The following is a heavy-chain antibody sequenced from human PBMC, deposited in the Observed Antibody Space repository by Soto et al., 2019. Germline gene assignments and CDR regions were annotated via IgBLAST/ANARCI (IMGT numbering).Heavy chain of an antibody. CDR1: GGTFSSYA. D-gene: IGHD3-22*01. CDR2: IIPIFGTA. J-gene: IGHJ3*02. V-gene: IGHV1-69*13. CDR3: ARGRGLDYYDSSGYYFGAFDI. Sequence: AAAVKVSCKASGGTFSSYAISWVRQAPGQGLAWMGGIIPIFGTANYAQKFQGRVTITADESTSTAYMELRSLRSDDTAVYYCARGRGLDYYDSSGYYFGAFDIWGQGTTVTV.